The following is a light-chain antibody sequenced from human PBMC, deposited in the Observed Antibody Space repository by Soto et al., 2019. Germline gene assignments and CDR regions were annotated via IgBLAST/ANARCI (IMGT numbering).Light chain of an antibody. V-gene: IGKV3-20*01. CDR2: GAS. Sequence: ENVLTQSPGTLSFRPGETATLSCRASQSISSSYLYWFQQKPGQAPRLLIYGASNRATDIPDRFSGSGSGTDFTLTISRLEPEDFAVYYCQQYGNTPFTFGPGTKVDIK. CDR1: QSISSSY. J-gene: IGKJ3*01. CDR3: QQYGNTPFT.